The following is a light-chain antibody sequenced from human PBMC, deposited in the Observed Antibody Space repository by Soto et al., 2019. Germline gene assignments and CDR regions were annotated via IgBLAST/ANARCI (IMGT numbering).Light chain of an antibody. J-gene: IGKJ2*01. V-gene: IGKV1-39*01. CDR3: QQSYSTPYT. CDR1: QSISSY. CDR2: AAS. Sequence: DIQMTQSPPSLSASVGDRVTITCRASQSISSYLNWYQQKPGKAPKLLIYAASSLQSGVPSRFSGSGSGTEFTLTNSSLQTEDFATYYCQQSYSTPYTFGQGTKLEIK.